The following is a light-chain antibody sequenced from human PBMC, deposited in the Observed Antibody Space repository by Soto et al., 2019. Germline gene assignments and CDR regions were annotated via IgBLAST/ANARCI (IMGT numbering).Light chain of an antibody. Sequence: EIVLTQSPGTLSLSPGERATLSCRSSQSVSRSYLAWYQHKPGQAPRLLIYDVSSRATGIPDRFSGSGSGTDFTLTISRLEPEDFAVYYCQQYGSSPTFGQGTKVEIK. CDR3: QQYGSSPT. J-gene: IGKJ1*01. V-gene: IGKV3-20*01. CDR2: DVS. CDR1: QSVSRSY.